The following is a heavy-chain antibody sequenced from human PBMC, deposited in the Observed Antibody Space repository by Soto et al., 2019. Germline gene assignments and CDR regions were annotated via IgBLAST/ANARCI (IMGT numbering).Heavy chain of an antibody. CDR1: GGTFSSYA. V-gene: IGHV1-69*13. CDR3: ATRPAYYDYVWGSYRYEDY. D-gene: IGHD3-16*02. CDR2: IIPIFGTA. J-gene: IGHJ4*02. Sequence: ASVKVSCKASGGTFSSYAISWVRQAPGQGLEWMGGIIPIFGTANYAQKFQGRVTITADESTSTAYMELSSLRSEDTAVYYCATRPAYYDYVWGSYRYEDYWGQGTLVTVSS.